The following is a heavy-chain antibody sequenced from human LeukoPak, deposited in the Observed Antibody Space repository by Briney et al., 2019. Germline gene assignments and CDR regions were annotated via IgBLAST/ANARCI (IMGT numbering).Heavy chain of an antibody. CDR3: ARYYDYVWGSYRLGY. V-gene: IGHV1-2*02. J-gene: IGHJ4*02. D-gene: IGHD3-16*02. Sequence: ASVKVSCKASGYTFTGYYMHWVRQAPGRGLEWMGWINPNSGGTNYAQKFQGRVTMTRDTSISTAYMELSRLRSDDTAVYYCARYYDYVWGSYRLGYWGQGTLVTVSS. CDR2: INPNSGGT. CDR1: GYTFTGYY.